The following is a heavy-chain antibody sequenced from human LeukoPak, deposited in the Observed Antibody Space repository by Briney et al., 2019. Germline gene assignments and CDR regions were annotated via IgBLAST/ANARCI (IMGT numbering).Heavy chain of an antibody. CDR1: GFTFDDYA. D-gene: IGHD2-2*01. V-gene: IGHV3-43D*03. CDR3: ANIGYCSSTSCYPT. CDR2: ISWDGGST. Sequence: GALRLSCAASGFTFDDYAMHWVRQAPGKGLEWVSLISWDGGSTYYADSVKGRFTISRDNSKNSLYLQMNSLRAEDTALYYCANIGYCSSTSCYPTWGQGTLVTVSS. J-gene: IGHJ5*02.